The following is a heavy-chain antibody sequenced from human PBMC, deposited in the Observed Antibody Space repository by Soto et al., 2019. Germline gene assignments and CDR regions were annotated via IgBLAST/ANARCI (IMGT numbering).Heavy chain of an antibody. V-gene: IGHV3-30*18. Sequence: SLRLSCEASGRTFSSYGMPWVRQAPGNGLEWVAGISYDGSNKYYADSVKGRFTISRDNSKNTLYLQMNSLRAEDTAVYYCAKEAGYSYGYDLKLEYYFDSWGQGTLVTVSS. D-gene: IGHD5-18*01. CDR2: ISYDGSNK. J-gene: IGHJ4*02. CDR1: GRTFSSYG. CDR3: AKEAGYSYGYDLKLEYYFDS.